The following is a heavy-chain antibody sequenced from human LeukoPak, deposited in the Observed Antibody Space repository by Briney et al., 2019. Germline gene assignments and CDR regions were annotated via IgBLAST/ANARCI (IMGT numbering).Heavy chain of an antibody. J-gene: IGHJ4*02. CDR1: GGSFSGYY. CDR2: INHSGST. Sequence: SETLSLTCAVYGGSFSGYYWSWIRQPPGKGLEWIGEINHSGSTNYNPSLKSRVTISVDTSKNQFSLKLSSVTAADTAVYYCARGLAAAAPFDYWGQGTLVTVSS. V-gene: IGHV4-34*01. CDR3: ARGLAAAAPFDY. D-gene: IGHD6-13*01.